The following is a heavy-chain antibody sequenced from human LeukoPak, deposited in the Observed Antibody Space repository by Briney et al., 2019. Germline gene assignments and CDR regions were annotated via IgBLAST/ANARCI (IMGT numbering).Heavy chain of an antibody. J-gene: IGHJ4*02. V-gene: IGHV3-20*04. D-gene: IGHD1-14*01. CDR2: INWNGDST. CDR1: GFTFDDYD. CDR3: ARNISSAGTSYFDY. Sequence: GGTLRLSCAASGFTFDDYDMSWVRQAPRKGLERVSGINWNGDSTAYADSVKGRFTISRDNAKSSLYLQMNSLRAEDTAFYYCARNISSAGTSYFDYWGQGTLVTVSS.